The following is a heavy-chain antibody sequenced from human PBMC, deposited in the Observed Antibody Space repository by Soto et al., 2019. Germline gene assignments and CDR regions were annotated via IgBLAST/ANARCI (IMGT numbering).Heavy chain of an antibody. CDR3: ARQRRDFDY. V-gene: IGHV4-59*08. Sequence: TLSLTCTVSGGSISGYYWSWIRQPPGKGLQWIGYIYSSGSTNYNPSLKSRVTISVDTSKNQFSLNLSSVTAADTAVYYCARQRRDFDYWGQGSLVTVSS. CDR1: GGSISGYY. CDR2: IYSSGST. J-gene: IGHJ4*02.